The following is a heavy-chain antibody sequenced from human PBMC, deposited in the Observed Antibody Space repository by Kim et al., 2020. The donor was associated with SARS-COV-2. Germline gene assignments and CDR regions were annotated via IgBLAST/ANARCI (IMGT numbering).Heavy chain of an antibody. CDR2: I. Sequence: IAYAAPVKGRFTISRDDSKATLYLQMNSLKTDDTAVYYCSTGGKGNAMDVWGQGTTVTVSS. V-gene: IGHV3-15*01. CDR3: STGGKGNAMDV. J-gene: IGHJ6*02.